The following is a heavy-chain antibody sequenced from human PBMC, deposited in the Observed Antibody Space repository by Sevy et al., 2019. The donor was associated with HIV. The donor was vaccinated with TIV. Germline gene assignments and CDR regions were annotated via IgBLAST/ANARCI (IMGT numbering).Heavy chain of an antibody. D-gene: IGHD6-19*01. CDR3: ARDSRQYSSGWYYYYYYGMDV. CDR2: INPSGGST. V-gene: IGHV1-46*01. Sequence: ASVKVSCKASGYTFTSYYMHWVRQAPGQGLEWMGIINPSGGSTSYAQKFQGRVTMTRDTSTSTVYMELGSLRSEDTAVYYCARDSRQYSSGWYYYYYYGMDVWGQGTTVTVSS. CDR1: GYTFTSYY. J-gene: IGHJ6*02.